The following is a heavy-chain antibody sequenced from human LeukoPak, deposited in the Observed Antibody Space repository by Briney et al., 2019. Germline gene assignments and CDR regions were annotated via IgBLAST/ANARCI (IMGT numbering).Heavy chain of an antibody. J-gene: IGHJ4*02. CDR1: GFTFSSYA. CDR2: ISGSGGST. CDR3: ARRLVRGYFDY. D-gene: IGHD6-6*01. V-gene: IGHV3-23*01. Sequence: GGSLRLSCAASGFTFSSYAMSWVRQAPGRGLEWVSVISGSGGSTYYADSVKGRFTISRDNSKNTLYLQMNSLRAEDTAVYYCARRLVRGYFDYWGQGTLVTVSS.